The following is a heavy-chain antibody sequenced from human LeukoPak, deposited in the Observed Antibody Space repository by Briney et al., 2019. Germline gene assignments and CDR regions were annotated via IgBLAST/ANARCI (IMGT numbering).Heavy chain of an antibody. V-gene: IGHV4-31*03. CDR3: ARSLGWGSTFDY. Sequence: PSETLSLTCTVSGGSISSGGYYWTWIRQHPGKGLEWIGYIYYSGSTYYNPSLKSRVTISVDTSKNQFSLKLSSVAAADTAVYYWARSLGWGSTFDYWGQGTLVTVSS. D-gene: IGHD7-27*01. CDR2: IYYSGST. CDR1: GGSISSGGYY. J-gene: IGHJ4*02.